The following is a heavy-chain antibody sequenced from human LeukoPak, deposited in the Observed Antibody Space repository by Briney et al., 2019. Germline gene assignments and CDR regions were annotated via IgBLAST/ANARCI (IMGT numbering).Heavy chain of an antibody. D-gene: IGHD4-23*01. CDR2: IYNSGRT. V-gene: IGHV4-59*01. Sequence: RSSETLSLTCIVSGGSISSYYWSWIRQPPGKGLEWIGYIYNSGRTNYNPSLESRVTISVDTSKNQFSLKLSSVTAADTAVYYCARYDSGNSNDAFDIWGQGTMVTVSS. J-gene: IGHJ3*02. CDR1: GGSISSYY. CDR3: ARYDSGNSNDAFDI.